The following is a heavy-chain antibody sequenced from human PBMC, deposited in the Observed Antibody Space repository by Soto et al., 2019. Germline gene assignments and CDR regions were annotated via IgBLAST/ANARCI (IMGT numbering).Heavy chain of an antibody. CDR1: GFSFSSYA. CDR3: AKDRERDAWYEDY. V-gene: IGHV3-23*01. CDR2: ISGSDGST. J-gene: IGHJ4*02. Sequence: GGSLRLSCVASGFSFSSYAMSWVRQAPGKGLEWVSVISGSDGSTYYADSVKGRFTISRDNSKNTLYLQMNSLRAEDTAVYYCAKDRERDAWYEDYWGQGTLVTVSS. D-gene: IGHD6-13*01.